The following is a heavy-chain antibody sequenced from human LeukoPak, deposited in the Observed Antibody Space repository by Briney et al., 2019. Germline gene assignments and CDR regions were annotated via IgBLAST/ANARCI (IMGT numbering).Heavy chain of an antibody. D-gene: IGHD1-26*01. J-gene: IGHJ4*02. CDR1: GGSISSSSYY. V-gene: IGHV4-39*07. CDR2: IYYSGST. CDR3: ALDAVGGYFDY. Sequence: PSETLSLTCTVSGGSISSSSYYWGWIRQPPGKGLEWIGSIYYSGSTYYNPSLKSRVTISVDTSKNQFSLKLSSVTAADTAVYYCALDAVGGYFDYWGQGTLVTVSS.